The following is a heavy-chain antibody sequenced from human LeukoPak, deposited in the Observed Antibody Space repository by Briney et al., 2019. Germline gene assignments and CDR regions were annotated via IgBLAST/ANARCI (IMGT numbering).Heavy chain of an antibody. J-gene: IGHJ4*02. CDR1: GFTFDDYA. V-gene: IGHV3-43*02. CDR3: AKDLTRGSGWPIDY. CDR2: ISGDGGSA. Sequence: PGGSLRLSCAASGFTFDDYAMHWVRQAPGKGLAWVSLISGDGGSAYYADSVKGRFTISSDNSKNSLYLQMNSLRTEDTALYYCAKDLTRGSGWPIDYWGQGTLVTVSS. D-gene: IGHD6-19*01.